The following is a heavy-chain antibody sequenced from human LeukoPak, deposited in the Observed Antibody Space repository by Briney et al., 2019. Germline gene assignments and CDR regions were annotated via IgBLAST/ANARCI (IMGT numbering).Heavy chain of an antibody. J-gene: IGHJ4*02. Sequence: SETLSLTCTVSGGSISTSGYYWGCIRQPPGKGLEYFASIDSGGNTYSNLSLLSRVTISADTSKNQFSLKLSSVTAADTAVYYCARQTNPGYSSGWYGDYFDYWGQGTLVTVSS. CDR1: GGSISTSGYY. CDR3: ARQTNPGYSSGWYGDYFDY. D-gene: IGHD6-19*01. V-gene: IGHV4-39*01. CDR2: IDSGGNT.